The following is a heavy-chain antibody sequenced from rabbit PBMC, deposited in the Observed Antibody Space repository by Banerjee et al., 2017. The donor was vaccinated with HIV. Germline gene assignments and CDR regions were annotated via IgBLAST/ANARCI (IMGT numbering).Heavy chain of an antibody. CDR2: IYAGSSGGT. J-gene: IGHJ6*01. Sequence: QSLEESGGDLVKPGASLTLTCTASGFSFSTIYYMCWVRQAPGKGLEWIACIYAGSSGGTYYASWAKGRFTISKTSSTTVTLQMTSLTAADTATYFCARYATGSRHIWGPGTLVTVS. CDR3: ARYATGSRHI. CDR1: GFSFSTIYY. V-gene: IGHV1S40*01. D-gene: IGHD4-2*01.